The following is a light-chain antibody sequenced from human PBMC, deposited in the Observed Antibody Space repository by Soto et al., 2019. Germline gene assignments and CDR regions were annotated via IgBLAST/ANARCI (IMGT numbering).Light chain of an antibody. CDR2: DAS. V-gene: IGKV1-5*01. CDR3: QQYNNWPPVT. CDR1: QSISSF. Sequence: IPMTQSPSTLSSSVGDRVTITCLASQSISSFLAWYQQKPGKAPKLLIYDASSLESGVPSRFSGSGSGTEFTLTISSLQSEDFAVYFCQQYNNWPPVTFGPGTKVDIK. J-gene: IGKJ3*01.